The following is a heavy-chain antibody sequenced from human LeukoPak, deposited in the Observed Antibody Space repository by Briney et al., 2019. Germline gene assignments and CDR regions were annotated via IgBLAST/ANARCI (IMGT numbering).Heavy chain of an antibody. Sequence: GGSLRLSCAASGFTFNNYNMNWVRQAPGKALEWVSSITSSGAYIFYADSVKGRFTISRDNAKDSLYLQMNSLGPEDTAVYYCARDPYSGNYGNYYYYYMDVWGKGTTVTISS. V-gene: IGHV3-21*01. CDR1: GFTFNNYN. CDR3: ARDPYSGNYGNYYYYYMDV. J-gene: IGHJ6*03. CDR2: ITSSGAYI. D-gene: IGHD1-26*01.